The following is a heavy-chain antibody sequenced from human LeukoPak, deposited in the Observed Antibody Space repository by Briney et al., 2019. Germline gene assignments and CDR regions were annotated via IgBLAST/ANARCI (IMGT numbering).Heavy chain of an antibody. V-gene: IGHV3-74*01. CDR2: IKGDGIST. CDR1: GFDFSSNW. J-gene: IGHJ4*02. CDR3: AKDHYWSIDY. Sequence: GGSLRLSCAASGFDFSSNWMHWVRHAPGQGLVWMSRIKGDGISTNYADSVKGRFTISRDIAKNTLYLQMNSLRAEDTGVYYCAKDHYWSIDYWGRGTLVTVSS. D-gene: IGHD3-3*01.